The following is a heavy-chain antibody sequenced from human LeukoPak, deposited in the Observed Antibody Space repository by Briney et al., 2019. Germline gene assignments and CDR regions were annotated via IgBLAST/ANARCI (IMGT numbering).Heavy chain of an antibody. Sequence: ADTLSLTCAVYGGSFSGYYWSWIRQPPGKGLEWIGEINHSGSTNDNPSLKSRVTISVDTSKNQFSLKLSSVTAADTAVYYCASQYYYGSGSYIHWGQGTLVTVSS. CDR3: ASQYYYGSGSYIH. D-gene: IGHD3-10*01. CDR2: INHSGST. J-gene: IGHJ4*02. CDR1: GGSFSGYY. V-gene: IGHV4-34*01.